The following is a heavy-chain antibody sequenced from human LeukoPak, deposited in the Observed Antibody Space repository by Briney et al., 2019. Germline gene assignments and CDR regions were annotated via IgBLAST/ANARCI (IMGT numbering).Heavy chain of an antibody. CDR3: ARGSWNYAFDI. CDR2: ISSSSSSI. CDR1: EFTFSSYT. Sequence: GGSLRLSCAASEFTFSSYTSNWVRQAPGQGLQWVSSISSSSSSIYYADSVKGRFTISRDNAKNSLYLQMNSLGAGDTAVYYCARGSWNYAFDIWGQGTMVTVSS. J-gene: IGHJ3*02. V-gene: IGHV3-21*01. D-gene: IGHD1-7*01.